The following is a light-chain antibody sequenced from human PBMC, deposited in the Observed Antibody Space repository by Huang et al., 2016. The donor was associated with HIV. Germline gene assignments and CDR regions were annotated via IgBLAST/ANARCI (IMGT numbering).Light chain of an antibody. CDR3: QQYNSWPLT. CDR2: GAS. V-gene: IGKV3-15*01. CDR1: QSISNS. Sequence: EIVMTQSPVTLSVSPGERASLSCRAGQSISNSLAWYQQKPGQAPRLLIYGASTRANGVPARFSGSGSATEFTLTINTLQSEDFAVYFCQQYNSWPLTFGPGTKVAIK. J-gene: IGKJ3*01.